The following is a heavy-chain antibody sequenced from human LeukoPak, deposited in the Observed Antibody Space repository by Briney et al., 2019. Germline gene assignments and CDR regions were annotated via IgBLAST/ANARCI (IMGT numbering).Heavy chain of an antibody. V-gene: IGHV3-23*01. CDR1: GFTFSSYA. CDR3: AKDLDSLNWFDP. D-gene: IGHD4-11*01. Sequence: GGSLRLPCAASGFTFSSYAMSWVRQAPGKGLEWVSAISGSGGSTYYADSVKGRFTISRDNSKNTLYLQMNSLRAEDTAVYYCAKDLDSLNWFDPWGQGTLVTVSS. CDR2: ISGSGGST. J-gene: IGHJ5*02.